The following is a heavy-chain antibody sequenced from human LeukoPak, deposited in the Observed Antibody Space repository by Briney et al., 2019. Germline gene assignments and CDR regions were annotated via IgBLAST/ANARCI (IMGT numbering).Heavy chain of an antibody. CDR2: INPSGGST. D-gene: IGHD6-19*01. CDR3: AKGGVAGTFDY. V-gene: IGHV1-46*01. CDR1: GYTFTSYY. Sequence: ASVKVSCKASGYTFTSYYMHWVRQAPGQGLEWMGIINPSGGSTSYAQKFQGRVTMTRDTSTSTVYLELSSLRSEDTAVYYCAKGGVAGTFDYWGQGTQVTVSS. J-gene: IGHJ4*02.